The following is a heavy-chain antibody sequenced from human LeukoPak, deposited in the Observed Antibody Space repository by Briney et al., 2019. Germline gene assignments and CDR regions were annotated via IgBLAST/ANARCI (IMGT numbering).Heavy chain of an antibody. J-gene: IGHJ4*02. V-gene: IGHV4-59*01. D-gene: IGHD1-26*01. CDR2: IYYSGST. Sequence: PSETLSLTCTVSGGSISSYYWSWIRQPPGKGLEWIGYIYYSGSTNYNPSLKSRVTISVDTSKNQFSLKLSSVTAADTAVYYCARSVGSERDFDYWGQGTLVTVSP. CDR1: GGSISSYY. CDR3: ARSVGSERDFDY.